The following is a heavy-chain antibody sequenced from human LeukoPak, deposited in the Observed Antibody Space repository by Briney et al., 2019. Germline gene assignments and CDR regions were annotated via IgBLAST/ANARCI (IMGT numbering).Heavy chain of an antibody. Sequence: GGSLRLSCAASGFVFSDYGMHWVRQAPGKGLEWVAFVRYDGSNEYYPDSLKGRFTISRENAKNSVFLQMNNVRAGDTAVYYCVRGRNNNCYDDSGYYPYWGQGTLVTVSS. J-gene: IGHJ4*02. CDR1: GFVFSDYG. CDR2: VRYDGSNE. D-gene: IGHD3-22*01. V-gene: IGHV3-30*02. CDR3: VRGRNNNCYDDSGYYPY.